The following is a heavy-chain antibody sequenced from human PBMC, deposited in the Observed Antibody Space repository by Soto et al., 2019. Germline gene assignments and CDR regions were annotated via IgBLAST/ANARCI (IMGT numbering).Heavy chain of an antibody. CDR3: ARGRLYLRVVATIANWNDGNWFDP. J-gene: IGHJ5*02. V-gene: IGHV1-8*01. CDR2: MNPNSGNT. Sequence: QVQLVQSGAEVKKPGASVKVSCKASGYTFTSYDINWVRQATGQGLEWMGWMNPNSGNTGYAQKFQGRVTMTRNTAISTDYMELSSLRAEDTAVYYCARGRLYLRVVATIANWNDGNWFDPWGQGTLVTVSS. D-gene: IGHD1-1*01. CDR1: GYTFTSYD.